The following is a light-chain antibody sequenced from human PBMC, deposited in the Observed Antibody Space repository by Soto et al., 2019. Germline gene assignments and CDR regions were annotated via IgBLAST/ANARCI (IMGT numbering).Light chain of an antibody. V-gene: IGKV1-9*01. J-gene: IGKJ1*01. CDR1: QDLSSY. CDR3: QQLNSYPPWT. Sequence: DVQLTQSPSFLSASVGDRLTITCRASQDLSSYLAWYQQKPGKAPKLLIHSASTLHSGVPFRFRGSGSGTEFTLTISGLQPEHFATYYCQQLNSYPPWTFGPGTKVEIK. CDR2: SAS.